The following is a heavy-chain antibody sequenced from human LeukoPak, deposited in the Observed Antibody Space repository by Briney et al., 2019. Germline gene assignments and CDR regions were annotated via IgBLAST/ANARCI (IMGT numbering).Heavy chain of an antibody. CDR1: GFTFSNAW. J-gene: IGHJ6*04. CDR3: AELGITMIGGV. V-gene: IGHV3-11*04. Sequence: GGSLRLSCAASGFTFSNAWMSWVRQAPGKGLEWVSYISRSASTIYYADSVKGRFTISRDNAKNSLYLKMNSLRAEDTAVYYCAELGITMIGGVWGKGTTVTISS. CDR2: ISRSASTI. D-gene: IGHD3-10*02.